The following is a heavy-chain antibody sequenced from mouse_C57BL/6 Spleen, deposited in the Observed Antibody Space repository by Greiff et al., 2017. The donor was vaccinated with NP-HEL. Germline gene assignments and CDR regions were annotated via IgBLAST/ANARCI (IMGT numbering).Heavy chain of an antibody. D-gene: IGHD2-4*01. V-gene: IGHV1-5*01. CDR1: GYTFTSYW. Sequence: EVQLQQSGTVLARPGASVKMSCKTSGYTFTSYWMHWVKQRPGQGLEWIGAIYPGNSDTSYNQKFKGKAKLTAVTSASTAYMELSSLTNEDSAVYYCTGDYDRGTFDYWGQGTTLTVSS. CDR2: IYPGNSDT. J-gene: IGHJ2*01. CDR3: TGDYDRGTFDY.